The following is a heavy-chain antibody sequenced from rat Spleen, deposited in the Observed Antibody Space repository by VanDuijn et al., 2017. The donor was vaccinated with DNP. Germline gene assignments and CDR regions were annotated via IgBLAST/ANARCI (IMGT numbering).Heavy chain of an antibody. CDR1: GFNFNDYW. V-gene: IGHV5-22*01. J-gene: IGHJ4*01. CDR3: ARGRLYPHYAMDA. CDR2: ISYDGGST. Sequence: EVKLVESGGGLVQPGRSLKLSCAASGFNFNDYWMGWVRQAPTKGLDWVAYISYDGGSTYNGDSVKGRFTVSRDNAENTVCLQMNSLRSEDTATYYCARGRLYPHYAMDAWGQGTSVTVSS. D-gene: IGHD1-2*01.